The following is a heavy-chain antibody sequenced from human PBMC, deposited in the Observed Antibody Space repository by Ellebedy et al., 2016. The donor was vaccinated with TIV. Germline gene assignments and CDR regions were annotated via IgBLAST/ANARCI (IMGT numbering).Heavy chain of an antibody. CDR3: ARTYDILTGYYPDYFDY. Sequence: SQTLSLTCAISGDSVSSNSAAWNWIRQSPSRGLEWLGRTYYRSKWYNDYAVSVKSRITINPDTSKNQFSLQLNSVTPEDTAVYYCARTYDILTGYYPDYFDYWGQGTLVTVSS. V-gene: IGHV6-1*01. CDR2: TYYRSKWYN. J-gene: IGHJ4*02. D-gene: IGHD3-9*01. CDR1: GDSVSSNSAA.